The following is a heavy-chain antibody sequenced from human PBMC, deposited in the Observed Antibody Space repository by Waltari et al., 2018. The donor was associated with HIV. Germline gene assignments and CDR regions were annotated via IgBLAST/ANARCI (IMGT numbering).Heavy chain of an antibody. CDR3: ARDYDFWSGGYLYYGMDV. Sequence: QVQLVQSGAVVKKPGASVRISCETSGYTFTSYGIHWVRQAHGQRPAWMGWINAGNYNTKYSQNLQDRLSISSDTSASIVYMELSSLRSEDTAVYYCARDYDFWSGGYLYYGMDVWGQGTTVIVSS. D-gene: IGHD3-3*01. V-gene: IGHV1-3*01. CDR2: INAGNYNT. J-gene: IGHJ6*02. CDR1: GYTFTSYG.